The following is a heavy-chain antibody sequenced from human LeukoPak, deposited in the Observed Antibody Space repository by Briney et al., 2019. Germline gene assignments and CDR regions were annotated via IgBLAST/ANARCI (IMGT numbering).Heavy chain of an antibody. CDR3: ARDNSVEDTAWWFDP. CDR2: INPSGGST. D-gene: IGHD4-23*01. CDR1: GYTFTSYY. Sequence: VASVKVSCKASGYTFTSYYMHWVRQVPGQGLEWMGIINPSGGSTSYAQKFQGRVTMTRDMSTSTDYVELSSLRSEDTAVYYCARDNSVEDTAWWFDPWGQGTLVTVSS. V-gene: IGHV1-46*01. J-gene: IGHJ5*02.